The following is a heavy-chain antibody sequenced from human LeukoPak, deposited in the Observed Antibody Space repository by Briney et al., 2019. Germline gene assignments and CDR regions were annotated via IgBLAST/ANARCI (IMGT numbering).Heavy chain of an antibody. J-gene: IGHJ5*02. CDR3: ARGDLTIFQSWFDP. Sequence: ASVKVSCKASGYTFTGYYMHWVRQAPGQGLEWMGRINPNSGGTNYAQKFQGRVTMTRDTSISTAYMELSRLRSDDTAVYYCARGDLTIFQSWFDPWGQGTLVTVSS. V-gene: IGHV1-2*06. CDR2: INPNSGGT. CDR1: GYTFTGYY. D-gene: IGHD3-3*01.